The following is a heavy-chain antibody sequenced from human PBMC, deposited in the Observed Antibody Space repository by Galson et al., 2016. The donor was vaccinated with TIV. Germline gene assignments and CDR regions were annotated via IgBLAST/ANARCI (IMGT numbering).Heavy chain of an antibody. CDR2: IYPGDSDT. CDR3: ARHASGVCTKNPCCTEGYFDL. D-gene: IGHD2-8*01. CDR1: GYSFTKFW. V-gene: IGHV5-51*01. Sequence: QSGAEVKKPGESLKISCEGSGYSFTKFWIAWVRQMPGKGLEWMGTIYPGDSDTRYNPSFQGQVTISADKSISTAYLQWSSLKTSDTAMYFCARHASGVCTKNPCCTEGYFDLWGRGTLVTVSS. J-gene: IGHJ2*01.